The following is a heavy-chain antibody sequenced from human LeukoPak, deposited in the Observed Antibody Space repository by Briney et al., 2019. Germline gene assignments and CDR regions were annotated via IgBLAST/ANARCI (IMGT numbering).Heavy chain of an antibody. Sequence: SMEVSCKASGGTFSSYAISWVRQAPGQGLEWMGGIIPIFGTANYAQKFQGRVTITADESTSTAYMELSSLRSEDTAVYYCARGSGYDFWSGQVFDYWGQGTLVTVSS. CDR3: ARGSGYDFWSGQVFDY. J-gene: IGHJ4*02. V-gene: IGHV1-69*13. CDR1: GGTFSSYA. CDR2: IIPIFGTA. D-gene: IGHD3-3*01.